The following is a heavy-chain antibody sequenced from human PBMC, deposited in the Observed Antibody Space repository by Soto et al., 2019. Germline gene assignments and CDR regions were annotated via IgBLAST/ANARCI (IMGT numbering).Heavy chain of an antibody. J-gene: IGHJ6*02. CDR2: IYSGGST. V-gene: IGHV3-53*01. CDR3: ARDTMVRGLITAYYYYGMDV. D-gene: IGHD3-10*01. CDR1: GFTVSSNY. Sequence: VGSLRLSCAASGFTVSSNYMSWVRQAPGKGLEWVSVIYSGGSTYYADSVKGRFTISRDNSKNTLYLQMNSLRAEDTAVYYCARDTMVRGLITAYYYYGMDVWGQGTTVTVSS.